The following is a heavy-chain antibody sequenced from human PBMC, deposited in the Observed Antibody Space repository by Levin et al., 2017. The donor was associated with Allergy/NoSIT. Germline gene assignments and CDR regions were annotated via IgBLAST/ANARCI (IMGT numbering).Heavy chain of an antibody. CDR1: GYTFTGYY. Sequence: ASVKVSCKASGYTFTGYYMHWVRQASGQGLEWMGWINPNSGGTNYAQKFQGRVTMTRDTSISTAYMELSRLRSDDTAVYYCARDEWMHSSGWYGTRLSTEGYWGQGTLVTVSS. D-gene: IGHD6-19*01. V-gene: IGHV1-2*02. CDR2: INPNSGGT. CDR3: ARDEWMHSSGWYGTRLSTEGY. J-gene: IGHJ4*02.